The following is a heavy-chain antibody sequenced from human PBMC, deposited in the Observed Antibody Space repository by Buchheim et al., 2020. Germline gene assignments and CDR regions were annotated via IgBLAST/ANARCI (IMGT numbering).Heavy chain of an antibody. V-gene: IGHV3-21*01. D-gene: IGHD6-6*01. Sequence: EVQLVESGGGLVKPGGSLRLSCAASGFTFSSYSMNWVRQAPGKGLEWVSSISRSSSYIYYADSVKGRFTISRDNAKNSLYLQMNSLRAEDTAVYYCARDLRYSSSLDYWGQGTL. CDR1: GFTFSSYS. CDR3: ARDLRYSSSLDY. CDR2: ISRSSSYI. J-gene: IGHJ4*02.